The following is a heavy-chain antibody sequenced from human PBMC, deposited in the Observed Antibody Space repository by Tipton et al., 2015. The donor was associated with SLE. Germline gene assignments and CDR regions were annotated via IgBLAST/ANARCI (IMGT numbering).Heavy chain of an antibody. Sequence: SLRLSCAASGFTFSTYNMNWVRQAPGKGLEWVPYITSSSSTMYYADSVKGRFIITRDNAKNSLYLQMNSLRVEDTAVYYCAREYYGSGSYPNCDFWGQGTLVTVSS. CDR3: AREYYGSGSYPNCDF. J-gene: IGHJ4*02. CDR1: GFTFSTYN. V-gene: IGHV3-48*01. CDR2: ITSSSSTM. D-gene: IGHD3-10*01.